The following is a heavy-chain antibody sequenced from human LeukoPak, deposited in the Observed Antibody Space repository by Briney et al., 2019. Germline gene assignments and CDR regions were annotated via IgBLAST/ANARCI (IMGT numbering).Heavy chain of an antibody. Sequence: GGSLRLSCAASGFPFSSYSMTWVRQAPGKGLEWVANIKPDGTTKFYVDSVKGRFTISRDNSKNTLYLQMNSLRAEDTAVYYCANEIRPNDYWGQGTQVTVSS. V-gene: IGHV3-7*03. CDR2: IKPDGTTK. CDR3: ANEIRPNDY. D-gene: IGHD4-17*01. J-gene: IGHJ4*02. CDR1: GFPFSSYS.